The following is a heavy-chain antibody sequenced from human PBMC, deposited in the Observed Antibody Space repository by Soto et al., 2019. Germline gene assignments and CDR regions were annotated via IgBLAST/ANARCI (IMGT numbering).Heavy chain of an antibody. CDR2: IYHSGST. D-gene: IGHD3-3*01. CDR1: GGSISSGGYS. J-gene: IGHJ5*02. CDR3: ARVYYDFWSGQGGWFDP. Sequence: QLQLQESGSGLVKPSQTLSLTCAVSGGSISSGGYSWSWIRQPPGKGLVWIGYIYHSGSTYYNPSLKSRVTISVDRSKNQFSLKLSSVTAADTAVYYCARVYYDFWSGQGGWFDPWGQGTLVTVSS. V-gene: IGHV4-30-2*01.